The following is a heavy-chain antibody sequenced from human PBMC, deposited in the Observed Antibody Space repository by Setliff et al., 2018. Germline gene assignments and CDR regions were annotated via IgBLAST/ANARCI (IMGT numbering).Heavy chain of an antibody. CDR2: IFYGGST. Sequence: SETLSLTCTVSGGSISSSSYYWGWIRQPPGKGLELIGSIFYGGSTYYNPSLKSRVTISVDTSKNQFSLKLSSVTAADTAVYYCARGGGFYDSSGYFVPYYFDYWGQGTLVTVSS. D-gene: IGHD3-22*01. CDR1: GGSISSSSYY. CDR3: ARGGGFYDSSGYFVPYYFDY. V-gene: IGHV4-39*07. J-gene: IGHJ4*02.